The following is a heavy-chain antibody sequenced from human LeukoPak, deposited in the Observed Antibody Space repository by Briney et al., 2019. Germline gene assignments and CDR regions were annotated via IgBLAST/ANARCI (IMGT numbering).Heavy chain of an antibody. J-gene: IGHJ3*02. CDR2: INHSGST. CDR1: GGSFSGYY. V-gene: IGHV4-34*01. D-gene: IGHD3-22*01. CDR3: ARGLYYYDSSGYSDDAFDI. Sequence: PSETLSLTCAVYGGSFSGYYWSWIRQPPGKGLEWIGVINHSGSTNYNPSLKSRVTISVDTSKNQFSLKLSSVTAADTAVYYCARGLYYYDSSGYSDDAFDIWGQGTMVTVSS.